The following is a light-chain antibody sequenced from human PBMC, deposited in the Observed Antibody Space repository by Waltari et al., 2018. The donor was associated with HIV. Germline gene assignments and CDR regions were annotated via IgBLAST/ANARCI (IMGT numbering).Light chain of an antibody. V-gene: IGKV3-20*01. Sequence: EIILTQSPGTLSLSPGERATLSCRASQSVSSSHLAWYQQKPGPAPRLLSYGASSRATCIPDRFSGSGSGTDFSLTISGLEPEDFAVYYCQQYGGSRWTFGQGTKVEIK. CDR1: QSVSSSH. CDR3: QQYGGSRWT. J-gene: IGKJ1*01. CDR2: GAS.